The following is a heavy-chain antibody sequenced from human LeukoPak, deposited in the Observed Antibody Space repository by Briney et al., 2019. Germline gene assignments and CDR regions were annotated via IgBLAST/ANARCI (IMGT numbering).Heavy chain of an antibody. Sequence: PSETLSLTCAVYGGSFSGYYWSWIRQPPGKGLEWIGGINHSGSTNYNPSLKSRVTISVDTSKNQFSLKLSSVTAADTAVYYCARREMATTRYYFDYWGQGTLVTVSS. J-gene: IGHJ4*02. D-gene: IGHD5-24*01. V-gene: IGHV4-34*01. CDR2: INHSGST. CDR1: GGSFSGYY. CDR3: ARREMATTRYYFDY.